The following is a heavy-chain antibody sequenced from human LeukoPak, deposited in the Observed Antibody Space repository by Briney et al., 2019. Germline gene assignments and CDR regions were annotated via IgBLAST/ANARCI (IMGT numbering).Heavy chain of an antibody. V-gene: IGHV4-39*07. Sequence: SETLSLTCTVSGGAISSSSYYWVWIRQPPGKGLEWIGSIYYSGSTYYNPSLKSRVTISVDTSKNQFSLKLSSVTAADTAVYYCARGWLGAFDIWGQGTMVTVSS. CDR1: GGAISSSSYY. D-gene: IGHD5-12*01. J-gene: IGHJ3*02. CDR3: ARGWLGAFDI. CDR2: IYYSGST.